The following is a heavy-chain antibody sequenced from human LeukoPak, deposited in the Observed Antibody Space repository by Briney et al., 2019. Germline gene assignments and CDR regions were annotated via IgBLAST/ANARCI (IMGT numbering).Heavy chain of an antibody. D-gene: IGHD6-19*01. J-gene: IGHJ4*02. CDR2: IGGSGDKT. CDR3: VRRGDASSGWGDHDY. CDR1: GSTFNRNA. Sequence: GGSLRLSCAASGSTFNRNAISWVRQAPGKGLEWVSTIGGSGDKTFYADSVKGRFTISRDNSKNMLHLQMSSLTGEDTALYYCVRRGDASSGWGDHDYWGQGALVTVSS. V-gene: IGHV3-23*01.